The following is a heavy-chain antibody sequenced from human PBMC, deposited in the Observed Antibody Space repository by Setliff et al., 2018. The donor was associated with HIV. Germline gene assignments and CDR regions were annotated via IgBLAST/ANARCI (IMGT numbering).Heavy chain of an antibody. D-gene: IGHD1-26*01. CDR1: GFTFSTSA. V-gene: IGHV1-58*01. J-gene: IGHJ3*02. CDR2: VAVGRGAS. Sequence: ASVKVSCKAFGFTFSTSAVQWVRQSRGEPLEWIGWVAVGRGASNYAQKFQERVTISTDISTSTAYMELSSLRSEDTALYYCAAGGGSRFSPNAFDIWGRGTVVTVSS. CDR3: AAGGGSRFSPNAFDI.